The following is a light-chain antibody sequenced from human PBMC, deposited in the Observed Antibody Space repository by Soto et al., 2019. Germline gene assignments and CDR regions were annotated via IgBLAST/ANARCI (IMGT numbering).Light chain of an antibody. Sequence: QSALTQPGSVSGSPGQSITISCTGTSSDVGGYNHVSWYQHHPGKAPKLMIYEVSNRPSGVSNRFSGSKSGNTASLTISGLQADDEADYYCNSHTSSNTRVFGTGTKVTVL. CDR3: NSHTSSNTRV. CDR1: SSDVGGYNH. V-gene: IGLV2-14*01. CDR2: EVS. J-gene: IGLJ1*01.